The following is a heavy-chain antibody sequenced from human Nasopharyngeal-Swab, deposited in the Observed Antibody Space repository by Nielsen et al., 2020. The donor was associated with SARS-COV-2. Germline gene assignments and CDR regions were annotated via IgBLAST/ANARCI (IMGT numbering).Heavy chain of an antibody. D-gene: IGHD3-10*01. Sequence: ASVKVSCKASGYTFTSYGISWVRQAPGQGLDWMGWISAYNGNTNYAQKLQGSGTMTTDTSTSTATMDLRGMRSNDTAVYYCARDSPRAPFYYGSWSYSSVCDYWGQGTLVTVSS. CDR3: ARDSPRAPFYYGSWSYSSVCDY. CDR2: ISAYNGNT. V-gene: IGHV1-18*01. J-gene: IGHJ4*02. CDR1: GYTFTSYG.